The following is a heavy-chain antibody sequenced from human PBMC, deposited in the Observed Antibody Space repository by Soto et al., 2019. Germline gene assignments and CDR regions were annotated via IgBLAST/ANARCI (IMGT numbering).Heavy chain of an antibody. J-gene: IGHJ6*02. CDR2: IYYSGST. CDR3: ARDPGSSALRAYYYYGMDV. D-gene: IGHD1-26*01. CDR1: GGSISSYY. V-gene: IGHV4-59*01. Sequence: SSETLSLTCTVSGGSISSYYWSWIRQPPGKGLEWIGYIYYSGSTNYNPSLKSRVTISVDTSKNQFSLKLSSVTAADTAVYYCARDPGSSALRAYYYYGMDVWGQGTTVTVSS.